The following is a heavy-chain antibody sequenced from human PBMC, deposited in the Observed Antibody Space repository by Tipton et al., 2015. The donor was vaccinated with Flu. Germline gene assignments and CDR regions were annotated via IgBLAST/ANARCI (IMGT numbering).Heavy chain of an antibody. CDR1: GGSITSGSYF. CDR3: ARGNDFYNGWYYFDY. D-gene: IGHD6-19*01. Sequence: TLSLTCTVPGGSITSGSYFWTWIRQPAGEEPEWIGRIHSSGTTKYHPSLNSRVTISMDTSRNQFSLKLTSVTAADTSVYYCARGNDFYNGWYYFDYWGQGVLVTVSS. CDR2: IHSSGTT. J-gene: IGHJ4*02. V-gene: IGHV4-61*02.